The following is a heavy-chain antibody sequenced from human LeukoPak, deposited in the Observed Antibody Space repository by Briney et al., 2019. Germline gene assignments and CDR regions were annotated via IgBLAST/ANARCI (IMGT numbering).Heavy chain of an antibody. V-gene: IGHV1-24*01. J-gene: IGHJ4*02. CDR1: GYTLTELS. CDR2: FDPEDGET. CDR3: ARDQEAFDY. Sequence: ASVKVSCKVSGYTLTELSMHWVRQAPGKGLEWMGGFDPEDGETIYAQKFQGRVTVTRDTSTSAVHMELSGLRSEDTAVYYCARDQEAFDYWGQGTLVTVSS.